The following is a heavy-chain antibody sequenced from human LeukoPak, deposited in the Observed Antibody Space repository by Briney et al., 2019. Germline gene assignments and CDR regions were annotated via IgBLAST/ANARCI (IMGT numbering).Heavy chain of an antibody. CDR1: GGSISSYY. V-gene: IGHV4-59*08. J-gene: IGHJ4*02. CDR3: ARSIGGWYYFDY. D-gene: IGHD6-19*01. Sequence: SETLSLTCAVYGGSISSYYWSWIRQPPGKGLEWIGYIYYSGSTNYNPSLKSRVTISVDTSKNQFSLKLSSVTAADTAVYYCARSIGGWYYFDYWGQGTLVTVSS. CDR2: IYYSGST.